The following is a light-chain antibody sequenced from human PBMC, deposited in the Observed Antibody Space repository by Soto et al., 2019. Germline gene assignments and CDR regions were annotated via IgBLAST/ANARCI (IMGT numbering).Light chain of an antibody. CDR1: QSVTSSC. CDR2: TTS. CDR3: QQCGGSPLFS. Sequence: EIVLTQSPATLSLSPGEIATLSCTASQSVTSSCLAWYQRKPGQAPRLLIHTTSTRATDIPDRFSGSGPGTDVTLTISRLPPEDFAVYYCQQCGGSPLFSFGPGTRVDI. J-gene: IGKJ3*01. V-gene: IGKV3-20*01.